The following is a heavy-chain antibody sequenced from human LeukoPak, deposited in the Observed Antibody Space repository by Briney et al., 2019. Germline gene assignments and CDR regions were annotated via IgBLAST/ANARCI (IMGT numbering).Heavy chain of an antibody. CDR2: IKAGNGDT. D-gene: IGHD2-21*01. Sequence: ASVKVSCKASGYIFTKYVVHWVRQAPGQRPEWMGWIKAGNGDTKYTQNFQDRLTITRDTSASTVYMELSSLTSEDTALNYCARDDCGDTCYPGGYWGQGTLVTVSS. V-gene: IGHV1-3*01. CDR3: ARDDCGDTCYPGGY. CDR1: GYIFTKYV. J-gene: IGHJ4*02.